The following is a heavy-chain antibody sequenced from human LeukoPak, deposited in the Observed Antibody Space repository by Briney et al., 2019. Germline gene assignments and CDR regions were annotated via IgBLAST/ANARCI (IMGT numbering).Heavy chain of an antibody. CDR2: FDPEDGET. J-gene: IGHJ4*02. V-gene: IGHV1-24*01. Sequence: ASVRVSCSVSGYTLTELSMHWVRQAPGKGLEWMGGFDPEDGETIYAQKFQGRITMTEDTSTDTAYMELSSLRSEDTAVYYCATSGGVVVITTFDYWGQGTLVTVSS. D-gene: IGHD3-22*01. CDR1: GYTLTELS. CDR3: ATSGGVVVITTFDY.